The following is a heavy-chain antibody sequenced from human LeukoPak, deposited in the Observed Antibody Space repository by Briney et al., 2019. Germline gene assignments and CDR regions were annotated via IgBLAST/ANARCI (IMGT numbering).Heavy chain of an antibody. V-gene: IGHV3-48*01. J-gene: IGHJ4*02. Sequence: SVKGRFTLSRDNAKNSLSLQMNRLRGEDTAVYYCARGRYGTSWDFDYWGQGALVTVSS. CDR3: ARGRYGTSWDFDY. D-gene: IGHD6-13*01.